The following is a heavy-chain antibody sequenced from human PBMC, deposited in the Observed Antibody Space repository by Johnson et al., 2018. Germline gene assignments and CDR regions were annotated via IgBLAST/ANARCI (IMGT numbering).Heavy chain of an antibody. CDR1: GFTFDDYA. J-gene: IGHJ6*02. CDR3: AKGDGRYYYYGMDV. D-gene: IGHD5-24*01. Sequence: VQLVQSGGGLVQXGRSLRLSCAASGFTFDDYAMHWVRQAPGKGLEWVSGISGNSGSIGYADSVKGRFTISRDNAKHALYLQMNSLRAEDTALYYCAKGDGRYYYYGMDVWGQGTTVTVSS. V-gene: IGHV3-9*01. CDR2: ISGNSGSI.